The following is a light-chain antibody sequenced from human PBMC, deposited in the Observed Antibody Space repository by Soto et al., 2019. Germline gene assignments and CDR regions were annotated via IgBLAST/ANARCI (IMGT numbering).Light chain of an antibody. CDR1: RSDIGGYNY. CDR2: EVS. J-gene: IGLJ1*01. V-gene: IGLV2-14*01. Sequence: QSALTQPASVSGSPGQSITISCTGTRSDIGGYNYVSWYQHHPAKAPKLMIYEVSNRPSGVSNRFSGAKSGNTASLTISGLQAEDEADYYCTSYTSNNTPVFGNGTKLTVL. CDR3: TSYTSNNTPV.